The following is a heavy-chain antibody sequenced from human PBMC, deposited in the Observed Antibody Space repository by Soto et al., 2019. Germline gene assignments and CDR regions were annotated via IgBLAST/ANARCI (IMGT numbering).Heavy chain of an antibody. Sequence: EVQLVESGGGLVQPGGSLRLSCAASGFTFSSYSMNWVRQAPGKGLEWVSYISSSSSTIYYADSVKGRFTISRDNAKNSLYLQMNSLRAEDTAVYYCATEGVGSSGWYNNFDYWGQGTLVTVSS. CDR3: ATEGVGSSGWYNNFDY. V-gene: IGHV3-48*01. CDR2: ISSSSSTI. J-gene: IGHJ4*02. CDR1: GFTFSSYS. D-gene: IGHD6-19*01.